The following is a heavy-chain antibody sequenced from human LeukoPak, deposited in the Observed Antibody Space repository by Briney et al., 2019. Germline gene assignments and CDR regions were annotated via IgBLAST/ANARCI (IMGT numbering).Heavy chain of an antibody. CDR1: SAPITNYY. D-gene: IGHD6-13*01. CDR3: ARVVSSSWDYYYYMDV. Sequence: SETLSLTCTVSSAPITNYYWTWIRQPAGKGLEWIGRIHKSGVTNYNPSLTSRVTMSIDTSKNQFSLKLTSVTAADTAVYYCARVVSSSWDYYYYMDVWGKGTTVTISS. CDR2: IHKSGVT. J-gene: IGHJ6*03. V-gene: IGHV4-4*07.